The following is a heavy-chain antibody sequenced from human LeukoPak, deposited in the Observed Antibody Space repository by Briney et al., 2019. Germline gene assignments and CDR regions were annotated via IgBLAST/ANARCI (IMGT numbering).Heavy chain of an antibody. CDR3: ARGISMAFDI. V-gene: IGHV3-48*01. CDR2: ISSSSSTI. Sequence: PGGSLRLSCAAAGFTFSSYSMNWVRQAPGKGLEWVSYISSSSSTIYYADSVKGRFTISRGNAKNSLYLQMNSLRAEDTAVYYCARGISMAFDIWGQGTMVTVSS. J-gene: IGHJ3*02. D-gene: IGHD2/OR15-2a*01. CDR1: GFTFSSYS.